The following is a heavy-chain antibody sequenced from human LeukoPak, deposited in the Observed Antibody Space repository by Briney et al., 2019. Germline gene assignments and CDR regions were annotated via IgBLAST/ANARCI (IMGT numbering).Heavy chain of an antibody. V-gene: IGHV3-21*05. CDR3: AKDGAADDFWSGYYVDS. CDR2: TSSSSYT. D-gene: IGHD3-3*01. CDR1: GIRFSSYW. Sequence: PGGSLRLSCAASGIRFSSYWMNWIRQAPGKGLEWVSYTSSSSYTYYADSVKGRLTISRDNAKNSLYLQMNSLRAEDTAVYYCAKDGAADDFWSGYYVDSWGQGTLVTVSS. J-gene: IGHJ4*02.